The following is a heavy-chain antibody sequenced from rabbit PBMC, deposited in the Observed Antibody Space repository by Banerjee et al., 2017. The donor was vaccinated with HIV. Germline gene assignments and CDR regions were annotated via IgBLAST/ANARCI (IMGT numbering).Heavy chain of an antibody. CDR3: ARGAYGDATYYSL. J-gene: IGHJ4*01. Sequence: QSLEESGGDLVKPGASLTLTCTASGFSFSSSYYMCWVRQAPGKGLEWIACIYAGSSGSTYYASWVNGRFTISEASSTTVTLQITSLTAADTATYFCARGAYGDATYYSLWGPGTLVTVS. CDR2: IYAGSSGST. D-gene: IGHD6-1*01. CDR1: GFSFSSSYY. V-gene: IGHV1S40*01.